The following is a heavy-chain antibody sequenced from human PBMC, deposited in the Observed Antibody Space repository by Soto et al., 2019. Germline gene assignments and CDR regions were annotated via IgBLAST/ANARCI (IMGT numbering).Heavy chain of an antibody. D-gene: IGHD6-13*01. V-gene: IGHV1-18*01. CDR3: ARDTGSEQQLASGED. J-gene: IGHJ4*02. CDR1: GYSNTSDL. CDR2: ISAYNGNT. Sequence: GASLKGSCKSSGYSNTSDLSSWVLQAPGQGLEWMGWISAYNGNTNYAQKLQGRVTMTTDTSTSTAYMELRSLRSDDTAVYYCARDTGSEQQLASGEDWGQGTLVTVSS.